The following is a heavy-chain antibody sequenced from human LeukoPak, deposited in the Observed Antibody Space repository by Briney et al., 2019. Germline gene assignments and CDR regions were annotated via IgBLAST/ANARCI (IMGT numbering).Heavy chain of an antibody. Sequence: PGGSLRLSCAASGFTFSSYGMHWVRQAPGKGLEWVAVISYDGSNKYYADSVKGRFTISRDNSKNTLYLQMNSLRAEDTAVYYCAKSGSGGAFDIWGQGTMVTVSS. D-gene: IGHD6-19*01. V-gene: IGHV3-30*18. CDR1: GFTFSSYG. CDR3: AKSGSGGAFDI. J-gene: IGHJ3*02. CDR2: ISYDGSNK.